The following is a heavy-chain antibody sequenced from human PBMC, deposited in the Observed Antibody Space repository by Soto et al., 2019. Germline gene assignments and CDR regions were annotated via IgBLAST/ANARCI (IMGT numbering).Heavy chain of an antibody. D-gene: IGHD3-3*01. Sequence: QVQLVQSGPEVKKPGSSVKVSCKTSGGTLSSFITYPINWVRQAPGQGPEWMGGIVPNVGTVNYAQRVKGRVTITADKSTGTSYLELNTLRSDDTALYYCARRDKSGFLGYFDTWGQGTIVTVS. V-gene: IGHV1-69*06. J-gene: IGHJ4*02. CDR3: ARRDKSGFLGYFDT. CDR2: IVPNVGTV. CDR1: GGTLSSFITYP.